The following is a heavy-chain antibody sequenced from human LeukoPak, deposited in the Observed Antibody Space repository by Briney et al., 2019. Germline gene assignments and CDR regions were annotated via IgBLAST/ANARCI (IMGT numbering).Heavy chain of an antibody. V-gene: IGHV3-30*03. CDR2: ISYDGSNK. Sequence: GGSLRLSCAASGFTFSSYWMSWVRQAPGKGLEWVAVISYDGSNKYYADSVKGRFTISRDNSKNTLYLQMNSLRAEDTAVYYCARGPRVYHDSSGPKRVNFDYWGQGTLVTVSS. D-gene: IGHD3-22*01. J-gene: IGHJ4*02. CDR3: ARGPRVYHDSSGPKRVNFDY. CDR1: GFTFSSYW.